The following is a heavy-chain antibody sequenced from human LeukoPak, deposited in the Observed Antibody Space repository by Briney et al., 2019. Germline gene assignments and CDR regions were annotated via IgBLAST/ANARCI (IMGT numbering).Heavy chain of an antibody. D-gene: IGHD2-21*02. J-gene: IGHJ3*02. CDR1: GYSISSGYY. CDR2: IYHSGST. CDR3: ARYRNCGSDCYDAFDI. Sequence: PSETLSLTCTVSGYSISSGYYWGWIRPPPGKGREWIGSIYHSGSTYYNPSLKSRVTISVDTSKNQFSLKLNSVTAADTAVYYCARYRNCGSDCYDAFDIWGQGTMVTVSS. V-gene: IGHV4-38-2*02.